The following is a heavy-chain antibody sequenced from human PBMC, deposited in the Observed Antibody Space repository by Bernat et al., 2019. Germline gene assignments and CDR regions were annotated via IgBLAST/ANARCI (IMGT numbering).Heavy chain of an antibody. D-gene: IGHD1-14*01. J-gene: IGHJ4*02. CDR1: GFTFSSYA. Sequence: QVQLVESGGGVVQPGRSLRLSCAASGFTFSSYAMHWVRQAPGKGLEWVAVISYDGSNKYYADSVKGRFTISRDNSKNTLYLQMNSLRAEDTDVYYCARDNRKEEGYLDYWGQGTLVTVSS. CDR3: ARDNRKEEGYLDY. CDR2: ISYDGSNK. V-gene: IGHV3-30-3*01.